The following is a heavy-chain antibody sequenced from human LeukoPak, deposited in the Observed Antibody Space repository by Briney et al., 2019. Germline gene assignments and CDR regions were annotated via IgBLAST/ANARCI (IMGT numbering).Heavy chain of an antibody. Sequence: QPGGSPRLSCAASGFTFNNYVMSWVRQSPGKGLEWVSAISGSGGGAYYANSVKGRFTISRDNSKNTLYLQMNSLRAEDTGVYYCAKDSIDVIAVYYFDYWGQGTLVTVSS. D-gene: IGHD2-21*01. CDR1: GFTFNNYV. J-gene: IGHJ4*02. CDR2: ISGSGGGA. CDR3: AKDSIDVIAVYYFDY. V-gene: IGHV3-23*01.